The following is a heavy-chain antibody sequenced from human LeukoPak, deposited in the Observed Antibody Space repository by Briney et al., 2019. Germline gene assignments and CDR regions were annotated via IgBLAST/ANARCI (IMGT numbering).Heavy chain of an antibody. CDR1: GFTFSSYS. CDR2: ISSSSSTI. J-gene: IGHJ4*02. D-gene: IGHD3-10*01. CDR3: AREPSVAGITRYDY. Sequence: GGSLRLSCAASGFTFSSYSMNWVRQAPGKGLEWVSYISSSSSTIYYADSVKGRFTISRDNAKNSLYLQMNSLRAEDTAVYYCAREPSVAGITRYDYWGQGTLVTVSS. V-gene: IGHV3-48*04.